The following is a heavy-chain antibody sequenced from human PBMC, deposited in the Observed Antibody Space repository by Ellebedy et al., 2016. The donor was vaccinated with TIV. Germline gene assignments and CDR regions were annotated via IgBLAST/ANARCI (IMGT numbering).Heavy chain of an antibody. CDR3: ARDEVAAGGVRTFDY. Sequence: GESLKISXAASGFTFSGYTMNWVRQAPGNGLEWVSSIDGSSSYINYADSVKGRFTISRDNSKNTLYLQLNSLKAEDTAVFYCARDEVAAGGVRTFDYWGQGTLVTVSS. CDR2: IDGSSSYI. J-gene: IGHJ4*02. V-gene: IGHV3-21*01. CDR1: GFTFSGYT. D-gene: IGHD6-13*01.